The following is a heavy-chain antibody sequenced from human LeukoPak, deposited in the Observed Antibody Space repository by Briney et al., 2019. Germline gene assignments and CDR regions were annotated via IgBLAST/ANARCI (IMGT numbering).Heavy chain of an antibody. V-gene: IGHV1-69*04. D-gene: IGHD6-13*01. J-gene: IGHJ4*02. Sequence: GASVKVSCKASGGTFSSYAISWVRQAPGQGLEWMGRIIPILGTANYAQKFQGRVTITADKSTSTAYMELSSLRSEDTAVYYCASSSIAAAVNFDYWGQGTLVTVSS. CDR1: GGTFSSYA. CDR3: ASSSIAAAVNFDY. CDR2: IIPILGTA.